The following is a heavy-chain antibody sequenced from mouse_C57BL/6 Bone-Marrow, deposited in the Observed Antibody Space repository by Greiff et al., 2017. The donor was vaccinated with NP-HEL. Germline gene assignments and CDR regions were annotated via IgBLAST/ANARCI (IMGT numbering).Heavy chain of an antibody. CDR3: ARGLWQFAY. D-gene: IGHD1-1*02. J-gene: IGHJ3*01. Sequence: EVQLKESGPELVKPGASVKIPCKASGYTFTDYNMDWVKQSHGKSLEWIGDINPNNGGTIYNQKFKGKATLTVDKSSSTAYMELRSLTSEDTAVYYCARGLWQFAYWGQGTLVTVSA. CDR2: INPNNGGT. CDR1: GYTFTDYN. V-gene: IGHV1-18*01.